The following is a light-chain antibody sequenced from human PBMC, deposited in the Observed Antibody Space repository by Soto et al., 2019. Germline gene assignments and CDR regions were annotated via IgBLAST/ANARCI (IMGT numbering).Light chain of an antibody. CDR1: QSISSW. CDR3: QQYNSYSPT. CDR2: DAS. Sequence: DIQMTQSPSTLSASVGDRVTITCRASQSISSWLAWYQQKPGKAPTLLIYDASSLESGVPSRFSGSGSGTEFTLTISSLQPDDFATYYCQQYNSYSPTFGQGTKV. J-gene: IGKJ1*01. V-gene: IGKV1-5*01.